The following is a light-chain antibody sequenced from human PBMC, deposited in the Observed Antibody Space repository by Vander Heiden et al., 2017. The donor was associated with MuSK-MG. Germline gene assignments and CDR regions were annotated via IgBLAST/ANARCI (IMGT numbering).Light chain of an antibody. CDR3: AAWDDSLSGQVV. V-gene: IGLV1-47*01. Sequence: QSVLTQPPSASGTPGQRVTISCSGRSSNIGSNYVYWYQQLPGTAPKFLIYRNNQRPSGVPDRFSGSKSGTSASPAISGLRSEDEADYYCAAWDDSLSGQVVFGGGTKLTGL. J-gene: IGLJ2*01. CDR2: RNN. CDR1: SSNIGSNY.